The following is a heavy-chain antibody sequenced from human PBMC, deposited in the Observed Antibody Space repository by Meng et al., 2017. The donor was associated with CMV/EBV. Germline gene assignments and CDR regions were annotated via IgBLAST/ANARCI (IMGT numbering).Heavy chain of an antibody. CDR3: ASSVAGTWWFDP. CDR2: FDPEDGET. CDR1: GYTLTEIS. D-gene: IGHD6-19*01. J-gene: IGHJ5*02. Sequence: VRRVHAGAEVKSPRPSWKGSCKVSGYTLTEISMHWVRQAPGKGLEWMGGFDPEDGETIYAQKFQGRVTMTEDTSTDTAYMELSSLRSEDMAVYYRASSVAGTWWFDPWGQGTLVTVSS. V-gene: IGHV1-24*01.